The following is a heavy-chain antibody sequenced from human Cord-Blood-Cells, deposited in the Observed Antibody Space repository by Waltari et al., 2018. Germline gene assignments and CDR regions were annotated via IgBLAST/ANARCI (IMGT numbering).Heavy chain of an antibody. J-gene: IGHJ4*02. D-gene: IGHD3-10*01. CDR3: ARLDYGSGSYYIDY. V-gene: IGHV4-59*08. CDR2: IYYSGST. Sequence: QVQLQESGPGLVKPPETMSPPCTVPGGPISCFYWSWTLQPPGKGLEWIGYIYYSGSTNYNPSLKSRVTISVDTSKNQFSLKLSSVTAADTAVYYCARLDYGSGSYYIDYWGQGTLVTVSS. CDR1: GGPISCFY.